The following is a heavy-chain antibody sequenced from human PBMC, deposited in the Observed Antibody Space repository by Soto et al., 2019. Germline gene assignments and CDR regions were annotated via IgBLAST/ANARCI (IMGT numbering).Heavy chain of an antibody. Sequence: EVQLLESGGGFVQPGGSLRLSCAASGFTFSSYALSWVRQAPGKGLEWVSIISGSGDITNYADSVRGRFTISRDNSRNTLYLQMNSLRAEETAVYYCAPTGFDYWGQGTLVTVSS. V-gene: IGHV3-23*01. D-gene: IGHD1-1*01. J-gene: IGHJ4*02. CDR3: APTGFDY. CDR2: ISGSGDIT. CDR1: GFTFSSYA.